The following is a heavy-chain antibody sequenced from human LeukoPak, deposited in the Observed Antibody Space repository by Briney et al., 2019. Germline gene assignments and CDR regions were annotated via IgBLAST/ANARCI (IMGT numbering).Heavy chain of an antibody. D-gene: IGHD3-10*01. CDR3: ARDYGPTHYYGSGTLLSPDY. CDR2: IGDCNGNT. V-gene: IGHV1-18*01. Sequence: ASGEGSCMDCGYTLTIFGTCGGPEAPGQGLEGRGWIGDCNGNTNYAQKLQGRVTMTTDTSTSTASMELRSLRSDDTAVYYCARDYGPTHYYGSGTLLSPDYWGQGTLVTVSS. CDR1: GYTLTIFG. J-gene: IGHJ4*02.